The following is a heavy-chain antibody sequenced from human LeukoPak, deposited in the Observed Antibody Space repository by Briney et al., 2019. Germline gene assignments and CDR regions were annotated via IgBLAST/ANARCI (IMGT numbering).Heavy chain of an antibody. V-gene: IGHV1-69*05. CDR3: AREYRYSGYVDY. D-gene: IGHD5-12*01. Sequence: KPGASVKVSCKASGYTFTSYDINWVRQATGQGLEWMGRIIPIFGTANYAQKFQGRVTITTDESTSTAYMELSSLRSEDTAVYYCAREYRYSGYVDYWGQGTLVTVSS. J-gene: IGHJ4*02. CDR2: IIPIFGTA. CDR1: GYTFTSYD.